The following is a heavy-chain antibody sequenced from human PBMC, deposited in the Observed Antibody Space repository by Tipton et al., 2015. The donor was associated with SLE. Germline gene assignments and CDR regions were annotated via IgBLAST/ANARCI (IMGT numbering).Heavy chain of an antibody. CDR3: VRVGDYYDSDGSSLDAFDM. V-gene: IGHV3-72*01. J-gene: IGHJ3*02. Sequence: SLRLSCAVSGFSFTDHYIDWVRQGPGKGLEWVGRSRKKSKSYSTDYAASVKGRFSISRDDSKNSLYLQMNSLKIEDTAVYHCVRVGDYYDSDGSSLDAFDMWGQGTMVTVSS. CDR1: GFSFTDHY. D-gene: IGHD3-22*01. CDR2: SRKKSKSYST.